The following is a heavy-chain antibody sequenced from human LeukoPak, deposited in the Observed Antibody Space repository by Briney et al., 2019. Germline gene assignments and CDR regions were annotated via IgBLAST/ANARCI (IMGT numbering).Heavy chain of an antibody. CDR1: GFTFSDYY. V-gene: IGHV3-11*04. D-gene: IGHD2-15*01. J-gene: IGHJ3*02. CDR3: ARPVVAATTPDTFDI. Sequence: PGGSLRLSCAASGFTFSDYYMSWIRQAPGKGLEWVSYISSGGRTIYYADSVKGRFTMSRDNAKNSLYLQMNSLRAEDTAVYYCARPVVAATTPDTFDIRGQGTMVTVSS. CDR2: ISSGGRTI.